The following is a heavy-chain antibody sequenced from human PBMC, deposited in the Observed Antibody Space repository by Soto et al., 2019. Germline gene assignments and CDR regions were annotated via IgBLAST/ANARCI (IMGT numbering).Heavy chain of an antibody. CDR3: ARGNWNYGYFDY. J-gene: IGHJ4*02. Sequence: QVQLVESEGGVVQPGRSLRLSCAASGFTLTSYGMHWVRQAPGKGLEWVAVIWYDGGNKYHTDSVKGRFTISRDNSKNTLYLQMNSLRAEDTAVYYCARGNWNYGYFDYWGQGTLVTVSS. D-gene: IGHD1-7*01. CDR2: IWYDGGNK. V-gene: IGHV3-33*01. CDR1: GFTLTSYG.